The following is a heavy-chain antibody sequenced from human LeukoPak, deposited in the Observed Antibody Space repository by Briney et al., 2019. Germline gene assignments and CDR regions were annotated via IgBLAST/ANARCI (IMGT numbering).Heavy chain of an antibody. J-gene: IGHJ4*02. V-gene: IGHV5-10-1*01. CDR2: INPSNSYS. D-gene: IGHD6-19*01. CDR1: GYIFTNYW. Sequence: GESLKISCYGSGYIFTNYWISWVRQMPGKGLEWMGRINPSNSYSQYNPSFQGHVTFSVDKSIATVHLQWTTLRASDTAIYYCARGGWLDDYWGQGTLVTVSS. CDR3: ARGGWLDDY.